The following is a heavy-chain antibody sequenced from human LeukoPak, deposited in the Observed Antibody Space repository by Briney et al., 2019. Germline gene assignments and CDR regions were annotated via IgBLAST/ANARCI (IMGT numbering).Heavy chain of an antibody. CDR3: ARDSGSYPDWFDP. V-gene: IGHV1-58*02. J-gene: IGHJ5*02. D-gene: IGHD1-26*01. Sequence: ASVKVSCKVSGFTFTSSAMQWVRQARGQGLEWIGWIVVGSRNTNYAQKFQERVTITRDRSTSTAYMELSSLRSEDTAVYYCARDSGSYPDWFDPWGQGTLVTVSS. CDR1: GFTFTSSA. CDR2: IVVGSRNT.